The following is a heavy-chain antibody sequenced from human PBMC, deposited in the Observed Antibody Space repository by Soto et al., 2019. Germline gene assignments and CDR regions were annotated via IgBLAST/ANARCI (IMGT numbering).Heavy chain of an antibody. D-gene: IGHD6-19*01. V-gene: IGHV4-31*03. CDR1: GGSISSGGYY. Sequence: SETLSLTCTVSGGSISSGGYYWSWIRQHPGKGLEWIGYIYYSGSTYYNPSLKSRVTISVDTSKNQFSLKLSSVTAADTAVYYCAVARTDYYYYGMDVWGQGTTVTVSS. CDR2: IYYSGST. J-gene: IGHJ6*02. CDR3: AVARTDYYYYGMDV.